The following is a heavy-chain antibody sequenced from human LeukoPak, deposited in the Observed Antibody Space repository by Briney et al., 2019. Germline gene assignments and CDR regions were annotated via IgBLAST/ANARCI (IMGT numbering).Heavy chain of an antibody. Sequence: GGSLRLSCAASGFTVSSNYMSWVRQAPGKGLEWVSAISGSGGSTYYADSVKGRFTISRDKSKNTLSLQMNGLRVEDTAVYYCAKVMPPGRIRFYSYYMDVWGKGTTVTVS. CDR3: AKVMPPGRIRFYSYYMDV. D-gene: IGHD2-15*01. CDR1: GFTVSSNY. CDR2: ISGSGGST. V-gene: IGHV3-23*01. J-gene: IGHJ6*03.